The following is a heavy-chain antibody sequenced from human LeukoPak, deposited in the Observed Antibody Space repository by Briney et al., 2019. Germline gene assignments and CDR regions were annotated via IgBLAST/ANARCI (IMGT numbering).Heavy chain of an antibody. V-gene: IGHV4-34*01. CDR2: INHSGST. D-gene: IGHD6-13*01. Sequence: SETLSLTCAVYGGSFSGYYWSWIRQPPGKGLEWIGEINHSGSTNYNPSLKSRVTISVDTSKNQFSLKLSSVTAADTAVYYCASGPRWYYYYYYGMDVWGQGTTVTVSS. CDR3: ASGPRWYYYYYYGMDV. CDR1: GGSFSGYY. J-gene: IGHJ6*02.